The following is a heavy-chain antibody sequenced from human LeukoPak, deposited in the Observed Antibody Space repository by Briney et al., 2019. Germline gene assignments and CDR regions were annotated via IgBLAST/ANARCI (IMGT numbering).Heavy chain of an antibody. CDR1: GYTFSGYY. CDR2: INPNSGGT. J-gene: IGHJ4*02. V-gene: IGHV1-2*02. Sequence: ASVKVSCKACGYTFSGYYMHWVRQAPGQGLEWMGWINPNSGGTMYAQRFQGRVTMTRDTSISTAYMELSSLRSDDTAVYYCARHVSTVNSYWGQGTLVTVSS. D-gene: IGHD4-17*01. CDR3: ARHVSTVNSY.